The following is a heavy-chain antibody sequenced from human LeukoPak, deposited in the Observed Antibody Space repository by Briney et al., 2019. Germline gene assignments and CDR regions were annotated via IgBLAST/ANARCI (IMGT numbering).Heavy chain of an antibody. CDR3: AREGGHYYYIDV. D-gene: IGHD3-16*01. V-gene: IGHV6-1*01. CDR1: GDSVSSNSAA. J-gene: IGHJ6*03. CDR2: TYYRSKWSN. Sequence: SQTLSLTCAISGDSVSSNSAAWHWIRQSPSKGLEWLGRTYYRSKWSNDYAVSVKSRITINPDTSKNQFSLHLNSVTPEDTAVYYCAREGGHYYYIDVWGKGTTVTVSS.